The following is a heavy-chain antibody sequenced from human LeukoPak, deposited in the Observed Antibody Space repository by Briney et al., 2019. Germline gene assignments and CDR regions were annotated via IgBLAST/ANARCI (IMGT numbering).Heavy chain of an antibody. CDR3: ARVTRMVVVVPAANEPSYYYYYVDV. Sequence: PGRSLRLPCTASGFTFSSYAMHWVRQAPGKGLEWVAIISYDGSNKYYADSVKGRFTISRDNSKNTLYLQMNSLRAEDTAVYYCARVTRMVVVVPAANEPSYYYYYVDVWGKGTTVTVSS. D-gene: IGHD2-2*01. CDR2: ISYDGSNK. V-gene: IGHV3-30-3*01. J-gene: IGHJ6*03. CDR1: GFTFSSYA.